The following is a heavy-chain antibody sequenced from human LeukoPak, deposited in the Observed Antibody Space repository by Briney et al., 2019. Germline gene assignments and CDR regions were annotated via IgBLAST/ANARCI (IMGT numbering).Heavy chain of an antibody. J-gene: IGHJ4*02. V-gene: IGHV3-53*01. Sequence: GGSLRLSCTASEFTVIRNYMLWVRQAPGKGLEWVSLIFSNGDTHYADSVKGRFTISRDTSKNTVSLQMNSLRVEDTAMYYCTRVQMNYWGQGTLVTVSS. CDR3: TRVQMNY. CDR1: EFTVIRNY. CDR2: IFSNGDT. D-gene: IGHD5-24*01.